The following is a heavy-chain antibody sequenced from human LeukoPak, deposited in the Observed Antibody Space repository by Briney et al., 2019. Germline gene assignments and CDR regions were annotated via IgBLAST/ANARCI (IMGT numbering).Heavy chain of an antibody. D-gene: IGHD3-10*01. J-gene: IGHJ4*02. V-gene: IGHV3-43D*03. CDR3: AKGVGGYGSGSYYTY. CDR1: GFTFDDYA. Sequence: GGSLRLSCAASGFTFDDYAMHWVRQAPGKGLEWVSLISWDGGSTYYADSVKGRFTISRDNSKNSLYLQMNSLRAEDTALYYCAKGVGGYGSGSYYTYWGQGTLVTVSS. CDR2: ISWDGGST.